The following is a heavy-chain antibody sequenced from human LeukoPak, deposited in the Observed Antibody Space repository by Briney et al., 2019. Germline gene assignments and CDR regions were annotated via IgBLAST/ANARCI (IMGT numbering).Heavy chain of an antibody. V-gene: IGHV4-4*07. CDR3: ARVGAKLNWFDP. J-gene: IGHJ5*02. D-gene: IGHD1-26*01. CDR1: GASISSYY. Sequence: PSETLSLTCTVSGASISSYYWSRIRQPPGKGLEWIGRIYTSGSTNYNPSLKSRVTMSVDTSKNQFSLKLSSVTAADTAVYYCARVGAKLNWFDPWGQGTLVTVSS. CDR2: IYTSGST.